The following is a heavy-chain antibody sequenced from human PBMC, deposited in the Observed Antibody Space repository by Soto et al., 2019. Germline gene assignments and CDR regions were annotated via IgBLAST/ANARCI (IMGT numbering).Heavy chain of an antibody. Sequence: EVQLAESGGGMVQPGGSLRLSCVASGFTFSSYDMHWVRQAPGKVLEYVSSISSNGGTTYYGNSVKGRFTISRDNSKNTLYLQMGSVRAEDMAVYYCVRRVSGNYDYWGQGTLVTVSS. CDR3: VRRVSGNYDY. V-gene: IGHV3-64*01. CDR2: ISSNGGTT. J-gene: IGHJ4*02. D-gene: IGHD1-7*01. CDR1: GFTFSSYD.